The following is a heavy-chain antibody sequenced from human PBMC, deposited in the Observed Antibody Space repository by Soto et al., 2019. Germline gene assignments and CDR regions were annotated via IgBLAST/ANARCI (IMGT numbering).Heavy chain of an antibody. CDR1: GGSISSHY. D-gene: IGHD1-26*01. Sequence: QVQLQESGPGLVKPSETLSLTCTVSGGSISSHYWSWIRQPPGKGLEWIGYIYYSGSNNYNPSLKSRVTISVDTSKNQFSLILTSVTAADTAVYYCARRRSTPTFFDIWGQGTMVTVSS. J-gene: IGHJ3*02. CDR2: IYYSGSN. V-gene: IGHV4-59*11. CDR3: ARRRSTPTFFDI.